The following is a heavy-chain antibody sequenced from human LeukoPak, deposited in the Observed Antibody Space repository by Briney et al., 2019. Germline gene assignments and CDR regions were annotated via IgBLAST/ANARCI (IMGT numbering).Heavy chain of an antibody. CDR1: GYSIHNGYY. V-gene: IGHV4-38-2*02. CDR2: IYPSGST. Sequence: PSETLSLTCTVSGYSIHNGYYWGWIRQPPGKGLEWIGSIYPSGSTYYSPSLKSRVTISVDTSKNQFSLKLRSVTAADTAVYYCARRSPVWSSYYFDHWGQGTLVTVSS. D-gene: IGHD2-8*02. CDR3: ARRSPVWSSYYFDH. J-gene: IGHJ4*02.